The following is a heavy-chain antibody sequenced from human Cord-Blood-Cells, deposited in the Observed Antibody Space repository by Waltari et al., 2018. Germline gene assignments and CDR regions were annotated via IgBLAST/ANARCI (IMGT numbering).Heavy chain of an antibody. CDR1: GYTFTGYY. V-gene: IGHV1-2*02. Sequence: QVQLVQSGAEVKKPGASVKVSCKASGYTFTGYYMHWVRQAPGQGLEWRGWSKPKSGGRNNAQKLQGRVTRTRDTPISTAYMERSRLVSDDTAVYYCARGGRYCSSTSCYAFDIWGQGTMVTVSS. CDR3: ARGGRYCSSTSCYAFDI. J-gene: IGHJ3*02. D-gene: IGHD2-2*01. CDR2: SKPKSGGR.